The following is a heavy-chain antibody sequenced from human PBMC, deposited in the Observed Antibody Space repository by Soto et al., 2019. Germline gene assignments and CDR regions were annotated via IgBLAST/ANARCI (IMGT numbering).Heavy chain of an antibody. J-gene: IGHJ4*02. CDR1: GGSISSYY. D-gene: IGHD6-6*01. V-gene: IGHV4-59*01. Sequence: LSLTCTVSGGSISSYYWSWIRQPPGKGLEWIGYIYYSGSTNYNPSLKSRVTISVDTSKNQFSLKLSSVTAADTAVYYCARIEPLGRIDYWGQGTLVTVSS. CDR3: ARIEPLGRIDY. CDR2: IYYSGST.